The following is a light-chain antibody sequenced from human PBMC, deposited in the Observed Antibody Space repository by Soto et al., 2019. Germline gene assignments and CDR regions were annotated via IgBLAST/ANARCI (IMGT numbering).Light chain of an antibody. CDR2: KAP. J-gene: IGKJ1*01. CDR3: QQYNDNWT. V-gene: IGKV1-5*03. CDR1: QSISSW. Sequence: DIQMTPSPSTLSASVGDRVTITCRASQSISSWLAWYQQKPGKAPKLLIYKAPTLQSGVPSRFSGSGSGTEFTLAISSLQPDDSATYYCQQYNDNWTFGQGTKVDIK.